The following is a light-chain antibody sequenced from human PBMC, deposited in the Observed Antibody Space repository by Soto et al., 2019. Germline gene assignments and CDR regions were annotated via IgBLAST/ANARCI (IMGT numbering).Light chain of an antibody. CDR3: QKYNSAPRT. CDR2: AAS. V-gene: IGKV1-27*01. CDR1: QGISNY. J-gene: IGKJ3*01. Sequence: DIHMTQSPSSLSASVGDRVTITCRASQGISNYLAWYQQKPGKVPKLLIYAASTLQSGVPSRFSGSGSGTDFTLTISGLQPEDVATYYCQKYNSAPRTFGPGTKVDIK.